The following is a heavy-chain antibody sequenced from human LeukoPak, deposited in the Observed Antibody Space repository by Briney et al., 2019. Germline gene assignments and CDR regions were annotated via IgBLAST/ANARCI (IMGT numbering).Heavy chain of an antibody. CDR1: GGTFSSYA. D-gene: IGHD3-10*01. Sequence: SVKVSCKASGGTFSSYAISWVRQAPGQGLEWMGGIIPIFGTANYAQKFQGRVTITADESTSTAYMELSSLRSEDTAVYYCARDDSGSYYPDAFDIWGQGTMVTVSS. J-gene: IGHJ3*02. CDR2: IIPIFGTA. V-gene: IGHV1-69*13. CDR3: ARDDSGSYYPDAFDI.